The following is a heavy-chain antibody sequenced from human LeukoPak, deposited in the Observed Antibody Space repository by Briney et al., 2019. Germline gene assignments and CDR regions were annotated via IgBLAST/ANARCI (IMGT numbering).Heavy chain of an antibody. V-gene: IGHV3-9*01. CDR2: INWNSGSI. CDR3: ARVEDGDYYYYYMDV. D-gene: IGHD4-17*01. CDR1: GFTFDNYA. Sequence: QPGGSLRLSCAASGFTFDNYAMHWVRQAPGKGLEWVSGINWNSGSIGYADSVKGRFTISRDNAKNSLYLQMNSLRAEDTAVYYCARVEDGDYYYYYMDVWGKGTTVTVSS. J-gene: IGHJ6*03.